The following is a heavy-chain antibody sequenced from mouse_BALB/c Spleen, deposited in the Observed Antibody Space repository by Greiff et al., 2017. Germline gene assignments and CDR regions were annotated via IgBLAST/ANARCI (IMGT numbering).Heavy chain of an antibody. V-gene: IGHV5-9-4*01. Sequence: EVMLVESGGGLVKPGGSLKLSCAASGFTFSSYAMSWVRQSPDKRLEWVAEISSGGSYTYYPDTVTGRFTISRDNAKNTLYLEMSSLRSEDTAMYSCASLYYGNYRYFDVWGAGTTVTVSS. D-gene: IGHD2-1*01. CDR1: GFTFSSYA. J-gene: IGHJ1*01. CDR2: ISSGGSYT. CDR3: ASLYYGNYRYFDV.